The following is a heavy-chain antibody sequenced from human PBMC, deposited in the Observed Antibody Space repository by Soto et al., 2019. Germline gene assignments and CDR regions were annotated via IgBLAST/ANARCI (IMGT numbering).Heavy chain of an antibody. J-gene: IGHJ4*02. CDR2: IYGSSSTM. CDR3: ARDRPVDY. V-gene: IGHV3-48*02. Sequence: GGSLRLACAGSGFTFSAFSMNWVRQAPGKGLEWISYIYGSSSTMYYADSVKGRFSISRDNAKSSLYLQMNNLTHEDTALYYCARDRPVDYWGQGT. CDR1: GFTFSAFS.